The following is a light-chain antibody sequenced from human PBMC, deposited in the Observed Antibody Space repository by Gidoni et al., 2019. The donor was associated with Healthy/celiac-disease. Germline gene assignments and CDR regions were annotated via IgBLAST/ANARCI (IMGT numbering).Light chain of an antibody. Sequence: DIQMTQSPSTLSASVGDIVTITCRASQSISSWLAWYQQKPGKAPKLLIYKASSLESGVPSRSSGSGSGTEFTLTISSLQPDDFATYYCQQYNSYPWTFGQGTKVEIK. V-gene: IGKV1-5*03. CDR3: QQYNSYPWT. CDR1: QSISSW. J-gene: IGKJ1*01. CDR2: KAS.